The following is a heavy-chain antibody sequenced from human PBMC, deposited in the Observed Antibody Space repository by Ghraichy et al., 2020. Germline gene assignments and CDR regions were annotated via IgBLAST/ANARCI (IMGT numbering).Heavy chain of an antibody. D-gene: IGHD6-19*01. CDR2: IKQDGSEK. J-gene: IGHJ4*02. V-gene: IGHV3-7*05. CDR3: ASGEWVAAY. CDR1: GFTFSSYW. Sequence: ETLSLTCAASGFTFSSYWMSWVRQAPGKGLEWVANIKQDGSEKYYVDSVKGRFTISRDNAKNSLYLQMNSLRAEDTAVYYCASGEWVAAYWGQGTLVTVSS.